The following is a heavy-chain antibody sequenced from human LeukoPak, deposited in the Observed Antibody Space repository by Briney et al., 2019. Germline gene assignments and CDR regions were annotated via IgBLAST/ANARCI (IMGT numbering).Heavy chain of an antibody. CDR2: INWNGGST. V-gene: IGHV3-20*04. CDR3: ARGEAVAGWSATTRFDY. D-gene: IGHD6-19*01. CDR1: GFTFDDYG. J-gene: IGHJ4*02. Sequence: GGSLRLSCAASGFTFDDYGMSWVRQAPGKGLEWVSGINWNGGSTGYADSVKGRFTISGDNAKNSLYLQMNSLRAEDTALYYCARGEAVAGWSATTRFDYWGQGTLVTVSS.